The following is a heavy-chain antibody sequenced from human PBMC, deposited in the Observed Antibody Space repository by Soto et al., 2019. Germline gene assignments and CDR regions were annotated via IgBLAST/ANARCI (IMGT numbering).Heavy chain of an antibody. CDR2: IRTKTDGGTT. J-gene: IGHJ4*02. CDR3: TTRAVAAPALDY. V-gene: IGHV3-15*07. CDR1: GFTFTNAY. Sequence: KSGGSLRLSCAASGFTFTNAYMNWVRQAPGKGLEWVGRIRTKTDGGTTDYAAPGEGRFIISKDDSKNMLYLQLDSLKTEDTAMYYCTTRAVAAPALDYWGQGALVTVS. D-gene: IGHD6-19*01.